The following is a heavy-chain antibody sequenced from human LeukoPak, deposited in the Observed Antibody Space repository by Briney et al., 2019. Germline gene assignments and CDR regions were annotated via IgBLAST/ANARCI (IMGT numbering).Heavy chain of an antibody. CDR2: IKHDGSEK. Sequence: PGGSLRLSCAASGLTFRPYWMTWVRQAPGKGLEWVANIKHDGSEKVYVDSVKGRFTISTDSAKNSVFLQMDSLRVEDTAMYYCAKGTKPVMTIPDYWGQGILVTVSS. CDR1: GLTFRPYW. V-gene: IGHV3-7*03. CDR3: AKGTKPVMTIPDY. D-gene: IGHD1/OR15-1a*01. J-gene: IGHJ4*02.